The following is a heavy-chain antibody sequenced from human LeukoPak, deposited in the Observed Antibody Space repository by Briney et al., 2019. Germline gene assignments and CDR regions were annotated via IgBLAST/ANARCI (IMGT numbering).Heavy chain of an antibody. V-gene: IGHV3-15*07. J-gene: IGHJ3*02. D-gene: IGHD2-2*01. CDR1: GFTFSNAW. CDR2: IKSKTDGGTT. CDR3: TTPAQIVVVPAAMLEDDAFDI. Sequence: GGSLRLSCAASGFTFSNAWMNWVRQAPGKGLEWVGRIKSKTDGGTTDYAAPVKGRFTISRDDSKNTLYLQMNSLKTEDTAVYYCTTPAQIVVVPAAMLEDDAFDIRGQGTMVTVSS.